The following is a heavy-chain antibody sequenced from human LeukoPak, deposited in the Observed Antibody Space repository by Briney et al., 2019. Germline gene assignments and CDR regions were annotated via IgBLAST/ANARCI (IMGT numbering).Heavy chain of an antibody. Sequence: GRSLRLSCAASGFTFSSYTMNWVRQAPGKGLEWVSSISSSSSYIYHADSVTGRFTIPRHKAVHSLDLQMTSLRSEDTAVYYCARGREGIAAGWGVEEPRWYFFDPWGQGTLVTVSS. V-gene: IGHV3-21*01. CDR3: ARGREGIAAGWGVEEPRWYFFDP. CDR2: ISSSSSYI. D-gene: IGHD6-13*01. J-gene: IGHJ5*02. CDR1: GFTFSSYT.